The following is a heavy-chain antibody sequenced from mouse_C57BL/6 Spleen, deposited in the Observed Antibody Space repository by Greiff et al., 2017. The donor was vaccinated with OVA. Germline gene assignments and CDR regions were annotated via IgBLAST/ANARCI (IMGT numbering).Heavy chain of an antibody. J-gene: IGHJ3*01. CDR1: GFTFSSYA. V-gene: IGHV5-4*01. CDR2: ISDGGSYT. Sequence: EVQRVESGGGLVKPGGSLKLSCAASGFTFSSYAMSWVRQTPEKRLEWVATISDGGSYTYYPDNVKGRFTISRDNAKNNLYLQMSHLKSEDTAMYYCARDDLWRFAYWGQGTLVTVSA. CDR3: ARDDLWRFAY.